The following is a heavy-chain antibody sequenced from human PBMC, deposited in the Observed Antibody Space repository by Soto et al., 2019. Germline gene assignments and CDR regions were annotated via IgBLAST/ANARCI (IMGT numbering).Heavy chain of an antibody. D-gene: IGHD3-16*02. CDR1: GFTFSSYW. V-gene: IGHV3-7*01. CDR3: ARDGFTFGGVIVNYYYYGMGV. Sequence: GGSLRLSCAASGFTFSSYWMSWVRQAPGKGLEWVANIKQDGSEKYYVDSVKGRFTIARDNAKNLLYLQMNSLRAEDTAVYYCARDGFTFGGVIVNYYYYGMGVWGQGTPVTVSS. CDR2: IKQDGSEK. J-gene: IGHJ6*02.